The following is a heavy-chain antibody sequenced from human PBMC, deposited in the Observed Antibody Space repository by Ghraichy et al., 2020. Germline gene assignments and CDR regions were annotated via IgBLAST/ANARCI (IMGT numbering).Heavy chain of an antibody. J-gene: IGHJ5*02. CDR1: GFTFSSYA. D-gene: IGHD2-2*01. V-gene: IGHV3-23*01. Sequence: GGSLRLSCAASGFTFSSYAMSWVRQAPGKGLEWVSAISGSGGSTYYADSVKGRFTISRDNSKNTLYLQMNSLRAEDTAVYYCAKVDGLGYDPYWFDPWGQGTLVTVSS. CDR2: ISGSGGST. CDR3: AKVDGLGYDPYWFDP.